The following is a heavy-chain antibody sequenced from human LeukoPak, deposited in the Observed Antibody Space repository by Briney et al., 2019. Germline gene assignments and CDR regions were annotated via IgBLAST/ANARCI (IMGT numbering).Heavy chain of an antibody. J-gene: IGHJ6*02. CDR1: GFTFSNYG. V-gene: IGHV3-21*01. D-gene: IGHD2-15*01. Sequence: GGSLRLSCAASGFTFSNYGMHWVRQAPGKGLEWVSSISSSSSYIYYADSVKGRFTISRDNAKNSLYLQMNSLRAEDTAVYYCARYCSGGSCYIRYYGMDVWGQGTTVTVSS. CDR3: ARYCSGGSCYIRYYGMDV. CDR2: ISSSSSYI.